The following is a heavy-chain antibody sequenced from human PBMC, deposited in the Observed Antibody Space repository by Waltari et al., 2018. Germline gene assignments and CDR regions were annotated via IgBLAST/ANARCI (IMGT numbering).Heavy chain of an antibody. CDR1: GGTLSSYG. Sequence: QVQLVQSGAEVKKPGSSVKVSCKTSGGTLSSYGISWVRQAPGQGLEWMGRIIPMFGTVNYAQKFQGRVTVTADESTSTAYMELSSLRSEDTAVYYCAKVRAMASDAFDIWGQGTMVTVSS. CDR3: AKVRAMASDAFDI. V-gene: IGHV1-69*15. J-gene: IGHJ3*02. D-gene: IGHD5-18*01. CDR2: IIPMFGTV.